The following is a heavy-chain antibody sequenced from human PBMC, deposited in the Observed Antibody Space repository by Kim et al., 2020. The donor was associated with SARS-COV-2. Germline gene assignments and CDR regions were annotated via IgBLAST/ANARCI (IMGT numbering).Heavy chain of an antibody. V-gene: IGHV1-18*01. D-gene: IGHD4-4*01. J-gene: IGHJ4*02. CDR1: GYTFTNYA. Sequence: ASVKVSCKGSGYTFTNYAITWVRQAPGQGLEWVGWINTFSGATNYAEKLQGRVTVTIDTSTTTAYIDLRSLTSDDTAVYYCTRGDSAHFEYWGQGTLVTVSS. CDR2: INTFSGAT. CDR3: TRGDSAHFEY.